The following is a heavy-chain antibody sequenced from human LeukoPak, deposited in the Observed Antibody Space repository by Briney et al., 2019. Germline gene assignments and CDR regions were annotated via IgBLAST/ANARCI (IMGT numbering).Heavy chain of an antibody. CDR3: AKARSNGDAFDY. V-gene: IGHV3-23*01. CDR2: ISGSGGST. D-gene: IGHD4-17*01. J-gene: IGHJ4*02. Sequence: GGSLTLSCAASGFTFSSYTMIWVRQPPPKGLDWVSAISGSGGSTYYADSVKGRFTISRDNSKNTLYLQMNSLRAEETAVSYCAKARSNGDAFDYWGQGTLVTVSS. CDR1: GFTFSSYT.